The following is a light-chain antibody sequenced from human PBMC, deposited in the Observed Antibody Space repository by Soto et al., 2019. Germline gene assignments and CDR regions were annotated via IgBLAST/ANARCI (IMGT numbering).Light chain of an antibody. CDR3: QQQGGSTPIT. CDR1: QSVSSSY. Sequence: ELVLTQSPGTLSLSPWDTATLSCRASQSVSSSYLVWYQQKPGQAPRLLIYAASRRATGVPERFSGSGTGKDFTLTISRLEPEDFAVYSWQQQGGSTPITFGHGTRLEIK. J-gene: IGKJ5*01. CDR2: AAS. V-gene: IGKV3-20*01.